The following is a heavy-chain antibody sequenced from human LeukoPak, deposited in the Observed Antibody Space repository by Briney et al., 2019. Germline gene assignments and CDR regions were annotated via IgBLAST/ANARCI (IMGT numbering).Heavy chain of an antibody. CDR2: ISYDGSNK. CDR1: GFTFSSYG. J-gene: IGHJ4*02. CDR3: AKGLYYYDSSGYLYYFDY. Sequence: PGRSLRLSCAASGFTFSSYGMHWVRQAPGKGLEWVAVISYDGSNKYYADSVKGRFTISRDNSKNTLYLQVNSLRAEDTAVYYCAKGLYYYDSSGYLYYFDYWGQGTLVTVSS. D-gene: IGHD3-22*01. V-gene: IGHV3-30*18.